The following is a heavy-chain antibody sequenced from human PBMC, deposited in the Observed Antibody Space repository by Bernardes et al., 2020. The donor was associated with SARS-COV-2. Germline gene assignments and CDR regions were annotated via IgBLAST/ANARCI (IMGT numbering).Heavy chain of an antibody. CDR1: GYTLTELS. CDR2: FDPEDGET. V-gene: IGHV1-24*01. D-gene: IGHD3-10*01. CDR3: ATGTRVYYYGSGSYYYYGMDV. J-gene: IGHJ6*02. Sequence: SVKVSCKVSGYTLTELSMHWVRQAPGKGLEWMGGFDPEDGETIYAQKFQGRVTMTEDTSTDTAYMELSSLRSEDTAVYYCATGTRVYYYGSGSYYYYGMDVWGQGTTVTVSS.